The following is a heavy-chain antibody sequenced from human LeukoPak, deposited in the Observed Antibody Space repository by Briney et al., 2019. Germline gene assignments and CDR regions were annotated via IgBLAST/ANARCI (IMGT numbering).Heavy chain of an antibody. J-gene: IGHJ4*02. Sequence: SETLSLTCTVSGGPISSYYWSWIRRPPGKGLEWIGYIYYSGSTNYNPSLKSRVTISVDTSKNQFSLKLSSVTAAVTAVYYCARDQDGSGSLFDYWGQGTLVTVSS. CDR1: GGPISSYY. D-gene: IGHD3-10*01. CDR2: IYYSGST. V-gene: IGHV4-59*01. CDR3: ARDQDGSGSLFDY.